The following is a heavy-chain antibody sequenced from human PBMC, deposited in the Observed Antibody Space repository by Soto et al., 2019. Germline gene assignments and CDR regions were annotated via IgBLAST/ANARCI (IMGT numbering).Heavy chain of an antibody. J-gene: IGHJ4*02. D-gene: IGHD3-10*01. CDR1: GFTFNSYS. CDR3: ARAGYYGSGILL. CDR2: ISSSSSNI. V-gene: IGHV3-48*02. Sequence: EVQLVESGGGLVQPGGSLRLSCAASGFTFNSYSMNWVRQAPGTGLEWVSYISSSSSNIYYADSVKGRFTISRDNAKNSLYLQMNTLRDEDTSVYYCARAGYYGSGILLWGPGTLVTVSS.